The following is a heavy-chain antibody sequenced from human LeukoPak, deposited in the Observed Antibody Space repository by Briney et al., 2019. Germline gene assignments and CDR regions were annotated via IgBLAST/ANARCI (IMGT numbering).Heavy chain of an antibody. J-gene: IGHJ6*04. CDR3: ARENRVRGVLYYGMDV. V-gene: IGHV3-21*01. CDR1: GFTFSSYS. D-gene: IGHD3-10*01. CDR2: ISSSSSYI. Sequence: PGGSLRLSCAASGFTFSSYSMNWVRQAPGKGLEWVSSISSSSSYIYYADSVKGRFTISRDNAKNSLYLQMNSLRAEDTAVYYCARENRVRGVLYYGMDVWGKGTTVTVSS.